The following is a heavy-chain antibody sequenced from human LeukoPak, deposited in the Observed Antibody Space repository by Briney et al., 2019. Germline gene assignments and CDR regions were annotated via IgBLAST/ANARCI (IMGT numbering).Heavy chain of an antibody. V-gene: IGHV4-34*01. Sequence: TTSETLSLTCAVYGGSFSGYYWSWIRQPPGKGLEWIGEINHSGSTNYNPSLKSRVTISVDTSKNQFSLKLSSVTAADTAVYYCASGGGPQPYYFDYWGQGTLVTVSS. J-gene: IGHJ4*02. CDR3: ASGGGPQPYYFDY. D-gene: IGHD4-23*01. CDR1: GGSFSGYY. CDR2: INHSGST.